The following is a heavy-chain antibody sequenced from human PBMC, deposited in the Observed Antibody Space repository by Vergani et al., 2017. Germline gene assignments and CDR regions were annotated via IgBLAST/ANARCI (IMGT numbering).Heavy chain of an antibody. CDR2: IYHSGST. CDR3: ARHRGDNDRGGMDV. J-gene: IGHJ6*02. D-gene: IGHD2-21*02. CDR1: GYSISSTYY. Sequence: QVQLQESGPGLVKPSETLSLTCAVSGYSISSTYYWGWIRQPPGKGLEWIGRIYHSGSTYNNPSLKSRVTISVDTSKNQFSLKLSSVTAADTAVYYCARHRGDNDRGGMDVWGQGTTVTVSS. V-gene: IGHV4-38-2*01.